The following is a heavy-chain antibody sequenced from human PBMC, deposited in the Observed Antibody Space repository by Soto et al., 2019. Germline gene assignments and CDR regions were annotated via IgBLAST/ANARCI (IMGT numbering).Heavy chain of an antibody. CDR3: TRDIDGYDIFTGYYHYYYYGMDV. CDR1: GFTFGDYA. D-gene: IGHD3-9*01. CDR2: IRSKAYGGTT. Sequence: EVQLVESGGGLVKPGRSLRLSCTASGFTFGDYAMSWFRQAPGKGLEWVGFIRSKAYGGTTEYAASVKGRFTISRDDSKSNAYLQMNSLKTEDTAVYYCTRDIDGYDIFTGYYHYYYYGMDVWGQGTTVTVSS. V-gene: IGHV3-49*05. J-gene: IGHJ6*02.